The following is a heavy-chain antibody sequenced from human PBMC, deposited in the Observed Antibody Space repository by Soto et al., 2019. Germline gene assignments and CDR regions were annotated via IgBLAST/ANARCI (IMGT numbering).Heavy chain of an antibody. J-gene: IGHJ6*02. V-gene: IGHV1-46*01. Sequence: ASVKVSCKASGYTFTSYYMHWVRQAPGQGLEWMGIINPSGGSTSYAQKFQGRVTMTIDTSTTTGYMELRSLRSDDTAVYYCARLLGSYYYGMDVWGQVTTVTVSS. CDR1: GYTFTSYY. CDR3: ARLLGSYYYGMDV. CDR2: INPSGGST.